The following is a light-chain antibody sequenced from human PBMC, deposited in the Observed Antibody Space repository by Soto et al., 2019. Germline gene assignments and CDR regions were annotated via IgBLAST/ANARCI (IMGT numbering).Light chain of an antibody. J-gene: IGKJ1*01. Sequence: EIVLTQSPGTLSFSPGERATLSCRASQSVSSSYLAWYQQKPGQAPRLLIYGSTSRATGVPDRLSGSGSGTDFTLTISRLEPEDFAVYFCQQYGSSPSTFGQGTKVEIX. V-gene: IGKV3-20*01. CDR1: QSVSSSY. CDR3: QQYGSSPST. CDR2: GST.